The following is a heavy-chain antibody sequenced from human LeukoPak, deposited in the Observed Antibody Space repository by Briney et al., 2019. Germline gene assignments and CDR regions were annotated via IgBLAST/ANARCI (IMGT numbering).Heavy chain of an antibody. D-gene: IGHD3-3*01. CDR2: INQHGSEK. Sequence: GGSLRLSCAASGFTFNTYWMSWVRQAPGKGLEWVANINQHGSEKYYVDSVRGRFTISRDNAKNSLYLQMNSLRAEDTAVYYCVKEDNGVVIAEHYWGQGTLVTVSS. V-gene: IGHV3-7*01. CDR1: GFTFNTYW. J-gene: IGHJ4*02. CDR3: VKEDNGVVIAEHY.